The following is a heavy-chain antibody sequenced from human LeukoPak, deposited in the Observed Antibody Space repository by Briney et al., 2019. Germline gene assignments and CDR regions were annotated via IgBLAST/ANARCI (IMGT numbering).Heavy chain of an antibody. J-gene: IGHJ4*02. CDR1: GFTLGSHD. V-gene: IGHV3-13*01. CDR2: IAFGFQT. D-gene: IGHD5-18*01. CDR3: VREARGYHYTYFDY. Sequence: GGSLRLSCTGSGFTLGSHDMHWVRQTTGEGLEWVAAIAFGFQTFYAGSVKGRFTISREDAENSLYLQMNSLTAGDTAVYYCVREARGYHYTYFDYWGQGSQVTVSS.